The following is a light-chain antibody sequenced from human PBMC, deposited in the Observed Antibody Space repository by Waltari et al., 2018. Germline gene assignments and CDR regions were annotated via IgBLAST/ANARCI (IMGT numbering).Light chain of an antibody. CDR1: ASPNKY. CDR2: EDS. V-gene: IGLV3-10*01. J-gene: IGLJ1*01. CDR3: YSTDGSGKLAGV. Sequence: SYELTLPPSVPLSPRQTAGITSSGYASPNKYAYWYQQKSGQAPVLVLYEDSKRPSGTPERFSGSSSGTMTTLTNSGAQVEDEADYYWYSTDGSGKLAGVFGTGTKVTVL.